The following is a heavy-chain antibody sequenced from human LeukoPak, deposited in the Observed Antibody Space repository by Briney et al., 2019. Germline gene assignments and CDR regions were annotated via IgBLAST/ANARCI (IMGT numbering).Heavy chain of an antibody. Sequence: PSETLSLTCAVYGGSFSGYYWSWIRQPPGKGLEWIGEINHSGSTNYNPSLKSRVTISVDTSKNQFSLKLSSVTAADTAVYYCARSLSGLSSGWYVDYYYYMDVWGKGTTVTVSS. CDR2: INHSGST. J-gene: IGHJ6*03. CDR3: ARSLSGLSSGWYVDYYYYMDV. D-gene: IGHD6-19*01. CDR1: GGSFSGYY. V-gene: IGHV4-34*01.